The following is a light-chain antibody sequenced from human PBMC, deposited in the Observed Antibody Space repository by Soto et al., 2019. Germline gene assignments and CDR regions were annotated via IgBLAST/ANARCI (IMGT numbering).Light chain of an antibody. CDR3: QQYGRSPFT. J-gene: IGKJ3*01. CDR1: QSVDSNY. CDR2: GAS. Sequence: EIVLTQSPGSLSLSPGARATLSCRASQSVDSNYLAWYQHKPGQAPRLLIYGASSRATGVPDRFSASGSGTDFTLTISRLEPEDFAVYYCQQYGRSPFTFGPGTKVDIK. V-gene: IGKV3-20*01.